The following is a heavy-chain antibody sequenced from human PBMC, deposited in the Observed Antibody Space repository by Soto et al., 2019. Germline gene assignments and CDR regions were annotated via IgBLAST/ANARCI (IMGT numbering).Heavy chain of an antibody. CDR2: IRSNYYGGTT. V-gene: IGHV3-49*04. Sequence: SVRLSCTASGFTFGDYLMSWVRQAPGKGLEWIGFIRSNYYGGTTEYAASVKDRFTISRDDSKNIAYLQLSSLKTEDTAVYYCSRKNQIYYYYAMDVWGQGTTVTVSS. J-gene: IGHJ6*02. CDR3: SRKNQIYYYYAMDV. CDR1: GFTFGDYL. D-gene: IGHD2-2*01.